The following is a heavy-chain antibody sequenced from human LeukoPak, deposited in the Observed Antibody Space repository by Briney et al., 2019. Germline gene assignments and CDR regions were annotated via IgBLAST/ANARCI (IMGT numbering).Heavy chain of an antibody. J-gene: IGHJ4*02. CDR1: GGSISSSSYY. CDR3: ARIYYDSSGFDY. Sequence: SETLSLTCTVSGGSISSSSYYWGWIRPPPGKGLEWIGSIYYSGSTYYNPSLKSRVTISVDTSKNQFSLKLSSVTAADTAVYYCARIYYDSSGFDYWGQGTLVTVSS. D-gene: IGHD3-22*01. V-gene: IGHV4-39*01. CDR2: IYYSGST.